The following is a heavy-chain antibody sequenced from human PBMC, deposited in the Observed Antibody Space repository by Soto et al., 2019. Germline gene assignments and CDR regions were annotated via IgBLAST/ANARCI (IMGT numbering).Heavy chain of an antibody. Sequence: SETLSLTCTVSGDSIISGDYYWSWIRQTPGKGLEWIGYIYYSGDTNYNPSLKSRVIISVDTSKNQFSLKLSSVTAADTAVYYCARDRRPPDIVVVPAANDDAFDIWGQGTMVTVSS. V-gene: IGHV4-30-4*01. CDR1: GDSIISGDYY. CDR2: IYYSGDT. CDR3: ARDRRPPDIVVVPAANDDAFDI. J-gene: IGHJ3*02. D-gene: IGHD2-2*01.